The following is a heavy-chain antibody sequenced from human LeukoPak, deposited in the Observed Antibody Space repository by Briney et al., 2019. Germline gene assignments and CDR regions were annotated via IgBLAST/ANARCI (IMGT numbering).Heavy chain of an antibody. CDR2: INWNGGST. D-gene: IGHD3-22*01. J-gene: IGHJ4*02. Sequence: PGGSLRLSCAASGFTFDDYGMSWVRQAPGKGLEWVSGINWNGGSTGYADSVKGRFTISRDNAKNSLYLQMNSLRAEDTAVYYCVRDGRYYDSSGYFNRPFDYWGQGTLVTVSS. CDR3: VRDGRYYDSSGYFNRPFDY. CDR1: GFTFDDYG. V-gene: IGHV3-20*04.